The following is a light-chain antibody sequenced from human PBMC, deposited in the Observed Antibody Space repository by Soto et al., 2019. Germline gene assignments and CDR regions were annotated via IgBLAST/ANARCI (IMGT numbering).Light chain of an antibody. CDR3: SSYAGSNNLV. Sequence: QSALTQPPSASGSPGQSVTISCTGSRSDVGDHNYVSWYQQHPGKAPKLMIYEVTKRPSGVPDRFSGSKSGNTASLTVSGLQAEDEADYYCSSYAGSNNLVFGGGTKLTVL. V-gene: IGLV2-8*01. CDR1: RSDVGDHNY. J-gene: IGLJ3*02. CDR2: EVT.